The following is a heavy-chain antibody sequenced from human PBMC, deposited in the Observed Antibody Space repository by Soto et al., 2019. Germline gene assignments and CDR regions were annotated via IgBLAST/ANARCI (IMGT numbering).Heavy chain of an antibody. CDR3: ARSLGMGGDGYN. J-gene: IGHJ4*02. CDR1: GFTSSDYY. CDR2: ISSSGRTI. V-gene: IGHV3-11*01. D-gene: IGHD1-26*01. Sequence: QVQLVESGGDLVKPGGSLRLSCAASGFTSSDYYMSWIRQAPGKGLEWVSYISSSGRTIYYADSVKGRITIPRDNAKNSLYLQMHSLRAEDTAVYYCARSLGMGGDGYNWGQGTLVTVSS.